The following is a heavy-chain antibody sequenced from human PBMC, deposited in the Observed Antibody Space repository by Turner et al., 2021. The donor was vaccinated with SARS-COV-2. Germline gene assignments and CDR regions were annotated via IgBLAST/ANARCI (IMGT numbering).Heavy chain of an antibody. CDR3: ASQQLFGYYFDH. CDR2: INHGEST. CDR1: GGSFSGYY. Sequence: QVQLQQWGAGLLKPSETLSLTCAVYGGSFSGYYWSWIRQPPGKGLEWIGEINHGESTNYNPSLKSRVTISLDTSKNQFSLKLSSVTAADTAVYYCASQQLFGYYFDHWGQGTLVTVSS. J-gene: IGHJ4*02. V-gene: IGHV4-34*01. D-gene: IGHD6-13*01.